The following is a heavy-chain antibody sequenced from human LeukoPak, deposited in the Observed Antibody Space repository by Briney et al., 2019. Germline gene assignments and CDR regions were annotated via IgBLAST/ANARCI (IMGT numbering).Heavy chain of an antibody. Sequence: ASVKVSCKASGYTFTNYGISWVRQAPGQGLEWMGWISAYNGNTNYAQKFQDRVTMTTDTSTSTAHMELRSLRSDDTAVYYCARDAQSPMVRGNDAFDIWGQGTMVTVSS. V-gene: IGHV1-18*01. CDR2: ISAYNGNT. CDR1: GYTFTNYG. CDR3: ARDAQSPMVRGNDAFDI. J-gene: IGHJ3*02. D-gene: IGHD3-10*01.